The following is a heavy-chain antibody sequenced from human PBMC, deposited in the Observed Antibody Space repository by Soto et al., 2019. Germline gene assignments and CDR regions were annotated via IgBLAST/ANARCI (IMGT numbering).Heavy chain of an antibody. V-gene: IGHV4-61*08. CDR2: IYYSGST. D-gene: IGHD3-10*01. Sequence: SETLSLTCTVSGGSISSGGYYWSWIRQHPGKGLEWIGYIYYSGSTNYNPSLKSRVTISVDTSKNQFSLKLSSVTAADTAVYYCATGGGSGSYYSYYYYGMDVWGQGTTVTVSS. CDR3: ATGGGSGSYYSYYYYGMDV. CDR1: GGSISSGGYY. J-gene: IGHJ6*02.